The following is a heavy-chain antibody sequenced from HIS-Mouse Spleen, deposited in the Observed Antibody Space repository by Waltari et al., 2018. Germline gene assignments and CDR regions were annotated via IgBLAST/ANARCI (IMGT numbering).Heavy chain of an antibody. D-gene: IGHD3-10*01. CDR2: ISYDGSNK. CDR3: ARDTGRGFDI. CDR1: GFTFSSYA. Sequence: QVQLVESGGGVVQPGRSLRLSCAASGFTFSSYAMHWVRQAPGKGLEWVAVISYDGSNKYYADSVKGRFTISRDNSKNTLYLQMNSLRAEDTAVYYCARDTGRGFDIWGQGTMVTVSS. V-gene: IGHV3-30*04. J-gene: IGHJ3*02.